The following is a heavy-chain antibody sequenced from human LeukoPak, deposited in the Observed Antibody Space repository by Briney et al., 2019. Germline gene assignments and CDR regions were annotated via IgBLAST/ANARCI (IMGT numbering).Heavy chain of an antibody. Sequence: SQTLSLTCTVSGGSISSGGYYWSWIRQHPGKGLEWIGYIYYSGSTYYNPSLKSRVTISVDTSKNQFSLKLSSVTAADTAVYYCARDDYYGSGSHGFDYWGQGTLVTVSS. D-gene: IGHD3-10*01. CDR3: ARDDYYGSGSHGFDY. J-gene: IGHJ4*02. CDR2: IYYSGST. CDR1: GGSISSGGYY. V-gene: IGHV4-31*03.